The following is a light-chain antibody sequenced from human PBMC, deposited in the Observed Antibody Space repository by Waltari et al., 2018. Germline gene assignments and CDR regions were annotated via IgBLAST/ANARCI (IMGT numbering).Light chain of an antibody. V-gene: IGKV3-20*01. Sequence: EIVLTQSPGTLSLSPGERATLSCRASQSVSSSYLAWYQQQPVQATSPLIYGASSRATGIPDRFSGSGSGTDFTLTISRLEPEDFAVYYCQQYGSSPRGYTFGQGTKLEIK. CDR1: QSVSSSY. CDR3: QQYGSSPRGYT. J-gene: IGKJ2*01. CDR2: GAS.